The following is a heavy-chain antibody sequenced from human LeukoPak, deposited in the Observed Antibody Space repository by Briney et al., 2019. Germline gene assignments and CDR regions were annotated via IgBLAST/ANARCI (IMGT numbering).Heavy chain of an antibody. D-gene: IGHD2-15*01. CDR1: GYTFTSYG. V-gene: IGHV1-18*04. J-gene: IGHJ3*02. Sequence: ASVKVSCKASGYTFTSYGISWVRQAPGQGLEWMGWISAYNGNTNYAQKLQGRVTMTTDTSTSTAYMELRSLRSDDTAVYYCAREGPGYCSGGSCSRAAFDIWGQGTMVTVSS. CDR2: ISAYNGNT. CDR3: AREGPGYCSGGSCSRAAFDI.